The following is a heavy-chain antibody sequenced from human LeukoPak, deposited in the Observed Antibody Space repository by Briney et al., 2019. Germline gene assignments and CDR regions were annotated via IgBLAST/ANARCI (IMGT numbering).Heavy chain of an antibody. V-gene: IGHV3-33*01. J-gene: IGHJ3*01. CDR3: ARSTFGAFDF. CDR1: GFTFSSYG. CDR2: IWYDGSNK. Sequence: GGSLRLSCAASGFTFSSYGMHWVRQAPGKGLEWVAFIWYDGSNKYYADSVKGRFTISRDNSKNTLYLQMNSLRAEDTAMYYCARSTFGAFDFWGQGTMVIVSS. D-gene: IGHD3-10*01.